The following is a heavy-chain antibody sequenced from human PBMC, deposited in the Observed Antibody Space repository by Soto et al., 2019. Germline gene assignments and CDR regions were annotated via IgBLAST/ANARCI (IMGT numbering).Heavy chain of an antibody. D-gene: IGHD6-6*01. CDR1: GGTFSSCA. CDR3: ARDSEYSSSYGMDV. J-gene: IGHJ6*02. Sequence: ASVKVSCKASGGTFSSCAISCVRQAPGQGLEWMGGIIPIFGTANYAQKFQGRVTITADKSTSTAYMELSSLRSEDTAVYYCARDSEYSSSYGMDVWGQGTTVTVSS. V-gene: IGHV1-69*06. CDR2: IIPIFGTA.